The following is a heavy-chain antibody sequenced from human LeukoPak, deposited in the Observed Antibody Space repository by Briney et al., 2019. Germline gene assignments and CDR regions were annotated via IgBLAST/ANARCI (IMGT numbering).Heavy chain of an antibody. CDR3: ARFRHVAVAGTPHFDF. CDR2: INPNSGGT. V-gene: IGHV1-2*02. J-gene: IGHJ4*02. Sequence: GASVKVSCKASGYTFTGYYMHWVRQAPGQGLEWMGWINPNSGGTNYAEKFHGRVTMTRDTSITTAYMELSGLRSADTDVYYCARFRHVAVAGTPHFDFWGQGTLVTVSS. CDR1: GYTFTGYY. D-gene: IGHD6-19*01.